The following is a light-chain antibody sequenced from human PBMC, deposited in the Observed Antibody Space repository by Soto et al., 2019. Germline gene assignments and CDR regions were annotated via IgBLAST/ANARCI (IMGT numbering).Light chain of an antibody. CDR1: QSVSSR. CDR2: GAS. CDR3: QQYVTSAIT. V-gene: IGKV3-20*01. J-gene: IGKJ5*01. Sequence: EIVLTQSPATLSLSPGERATLSCRASQSVSSRLAWYQQKPGQAPRLLISGASSRATGIPDRFSGSGSGTDFTLTISRLEPEDFALYYCQQYVTSAITFGQGTRLEIK.